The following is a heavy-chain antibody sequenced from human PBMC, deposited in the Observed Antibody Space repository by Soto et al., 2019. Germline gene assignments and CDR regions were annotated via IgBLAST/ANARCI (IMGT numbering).Heavy chain of an antibody. CDR1: GGSISSYY. CDR2: IYYSGST. V-gene: IGHV4-59*01. J-gene: IGHJ3*02. CDR3: ARDRRYYGSGRYAFDI. D-gene: IGHD3-10*01. Sequence: QVQLQESGPGLVKPSETLSLTCTVSGGSISSYYWSWIRQPPGKGLEWIGYIYYSGSTNYTPSLMSRVTISVDTYKNQFSLKLSPVTAADTAVYYCARDRRYYGSGRYAFDIWGQWTMVTGSS.